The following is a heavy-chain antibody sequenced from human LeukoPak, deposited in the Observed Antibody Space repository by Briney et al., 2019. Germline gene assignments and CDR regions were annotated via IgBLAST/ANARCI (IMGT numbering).Heavy chain of an antibody. CDR3: ARSGTGTDDAFDI. D-gene: IGHD1-7*01. V-gene: IGHV3-23*01. CDR1: GFTFCSYA. CDR2: ISGSGGST. Sequence: GGALRLSCAASGFTFCSYAISWVRPAPGEGREGVSAISGSGGSTYYADSVKGRFTISRDNAKNSLYLQMNSLRAEDTAVYYCARSGTGTDDAFDIWGQGTMVTVSS. J-gene: IGHJ3*02.